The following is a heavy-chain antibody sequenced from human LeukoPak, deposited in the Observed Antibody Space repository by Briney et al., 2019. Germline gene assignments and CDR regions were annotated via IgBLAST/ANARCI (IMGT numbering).Heavy chain of an antibody. J-gene: IGHJ4*02. D-gene: IGHD6-19*01. Sequence: GVSLRLSCAASGFTFSSYAMSWFRQAPGKGLEWVSAISGSGGSTYYADSAKGRFTISRDNSKNTLYLQMNSLRAEDTAVYYCAKDHPHSSGWYYFDYWGQGTLVTVSS. V-gene: IGHV3-23*01. CDR1: GFTFSSYA. CDR2: ISGSGGST. CDR3: AKDHPHSSGWYYFDY.